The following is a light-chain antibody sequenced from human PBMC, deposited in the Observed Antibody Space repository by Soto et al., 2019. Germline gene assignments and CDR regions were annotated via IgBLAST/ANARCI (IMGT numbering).Light chain of an antibody. CDR3: SSYTGSSTFV. CDR1: SSDVGGYDY. Sequence: QSALTQPASVSGSPGQSITISCTGTSSDVGGYDYVSWYQQLPGKAPKLLIYDVNNRPSGVSHRFSGSKSGNTASLTISGRQAEDEADYYCSSYTGSSTFVFGTWTKVTVL. J-gene: IGLJ1*01. V-gene: IGLV2-14*01. CDR2: DVN.